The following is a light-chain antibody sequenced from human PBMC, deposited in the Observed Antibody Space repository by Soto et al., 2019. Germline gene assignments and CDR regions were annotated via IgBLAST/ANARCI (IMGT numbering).Light chain of an antibody. CDR2: SAS. CDR3: QQYNNWPPET. V-gene: IGKV1-9*01. CDR1: QALSNY. J-gene: IGKJ1*01. Sequence: DIQFTQSPSVLSASVGDTVTITCRASQALSNYLAWYQQKPGKAPDLLIYSASTLQSGVPSRFSGSGSGTEFTLTISSLQPDDFATYYCQQYNNWPPETFGQGTKVDI.